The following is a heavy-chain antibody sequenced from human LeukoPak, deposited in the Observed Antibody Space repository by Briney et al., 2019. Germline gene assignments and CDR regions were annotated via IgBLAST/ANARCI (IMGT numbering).Heavy chain of an antibody. CDR2: IYYSGST. CDR1: GGSISSSSYY. CDR3: ARGLAYCGGDCYTDWFDP. V-gene: IGHV4-39*07. D-gene: IGHD2-21*02. J-gene: IGHJ5*02. Sequence: SETLSLTCTVSGGSISSSSYYWGWIRQPPGKGLEWIGSIYYSGSTYYNPSLKSRVTISVDTSKNQFSLKLSSVTAADTAVYYCARGLAYCGGDCYTDWFDPWGQGTLVTVSS.